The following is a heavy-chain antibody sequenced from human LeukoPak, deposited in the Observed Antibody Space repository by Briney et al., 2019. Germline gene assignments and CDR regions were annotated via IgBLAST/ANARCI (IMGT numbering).Heavy chain of an antibody. D-gene: IGHD6-13*01. CDR1: GGSISSYY. V-gene: IGHV4-59*01. CDR3: ARDPGSSWYRFDY. Sequence: SETLSLTCTVSGGSISSYYWSWIRQPPGKGLEWIGYIYYSGSTNHNPSLKSRVTISVDTSKNQFSLKLSSVTAADTAVYYCARDPGSSWYRFDYWGQGTLVTVSS. J-gene: IGHJ4*02. CDR2: IYYSGST.